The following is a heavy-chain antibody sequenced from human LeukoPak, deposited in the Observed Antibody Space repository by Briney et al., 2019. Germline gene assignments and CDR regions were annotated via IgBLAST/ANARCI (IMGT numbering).Heavy chain of an antibody. CDR3: AKRAMYAGAFDI. Sequence: GGSLRLSCADSQFTFNGSWMSWVRQAPGKGLEWVSAITGSGDGTHYADSVKGRFTISRDNSKNTLFLQLNSLRVEDTAVYYCAKRAMYAGAFDIWGQGTVVTVSS. CDR1: QFTFNGSW. D-gene: IGHD2-8*01. CDR2: ITGSGDGT. J-gene: IGHJ3*02. V-gene: IGHV3-23*01.